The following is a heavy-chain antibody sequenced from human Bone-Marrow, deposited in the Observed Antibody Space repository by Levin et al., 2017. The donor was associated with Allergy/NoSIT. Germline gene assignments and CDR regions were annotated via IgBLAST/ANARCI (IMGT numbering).Heavy chain of an antibody. CDR2: IYSGGDT. V-gene: IGHV3-66*01. Sequence: GGSLRLSCAASGFSVSRNYMSWVRQAPGKGLEWVSLIYSGGDTQYADSVKGRFTISRDNSRNTLYLQMNSLRGDDTAVYYCARNGVGAAAGTPWGQGTLVTVSS. CDR1: GFSVSRNY. J-gene: IGHJ4*02. D-gene: IGHD6-13*01. CDR3: ARNGVGAAAGTP.